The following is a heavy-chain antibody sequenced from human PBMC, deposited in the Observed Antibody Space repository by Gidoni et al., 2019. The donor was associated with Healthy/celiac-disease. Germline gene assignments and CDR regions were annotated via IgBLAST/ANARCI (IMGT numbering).Heavy chain of an antibody. CDR2: IYSGDNT. D-gene: IGHD2-8*01. CDR1: EFTVSSNY. Sequence: PGGSLRLSCAASEFTVSSNYMSWVRQAPGKGLEWVSVIYSGDNTYYADSVKGRFTISRDNAKNTLYLQRNSLRAEDTAVYYCARVSEGNGALDIWGQGTMVTVSS. CDR3: ARVSEGNGALDI. V-gene: IGHV3-53*01. J-gene: IGHJ3*02.